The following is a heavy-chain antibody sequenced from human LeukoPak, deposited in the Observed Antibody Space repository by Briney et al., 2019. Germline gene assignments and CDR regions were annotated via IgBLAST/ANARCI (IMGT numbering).Heavy chain of an antibody. Sequence: ASVKVSCKASGYTFTSDDINWVRQATGQGLEWMGWMNPNSGNTGYAQKFQGRVTMTRNTSISTAYMELSSLRSEDTAVYYCAGLYYDFWSGMGPDDAFDIWGQGTMVTVSS. CDR3: AGLYYDFWSGMGPDDAFDI. CDR1: GYTFTSDD. D-gene: IGHD3-3*01. V-gene: IGHV1-8*01. CDR2: MNPNSGNT. J-gene: IGHJ3*02.